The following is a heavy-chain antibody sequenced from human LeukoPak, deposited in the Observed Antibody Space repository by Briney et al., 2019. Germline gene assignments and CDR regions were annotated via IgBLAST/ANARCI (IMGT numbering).Heavy chain of an antibody. CDR1: GYSIAHGFF. J-gene: IGHJ2*01. Sequence: PSETLSLTCTVSGYSIAHGFFWAWIRQPPGGGLEWIGSLYHSGTTYYNTSLKSRISTSVDTSKNQISLKLRLVTAADTAVYYCARVEVPRDINDWYFDLWGRGTLVTVSS. V-gene: IGHV4-38-2*02. D-gene: IGHD2-15*01. CDR3: ARVEVPRDINDWYFDL. CDR2: LYHSGTT.